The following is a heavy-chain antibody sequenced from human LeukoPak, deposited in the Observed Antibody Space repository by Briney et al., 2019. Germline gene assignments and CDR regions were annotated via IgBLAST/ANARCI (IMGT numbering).Heavy chain of an antibody. D-gene: IGHD3-22*01. CDR1: GYTFTSYD. Sequence: ASVTVSCKASGYTFTSYDINWVRQATGQGLEWMGWMNPNSGNTGYAQKFQGRVTMTRNTSISTAYMELNSLRSEDTAVYYCARAPGLVSYYDSSGYYYSGDFDYWGQGTLVTVSS. J-gene: IGHJ4*02. V-gene: IGHV1-8*01. CDR3: ARAPGLVSYYDSSGYYYSGDFDY. CDR2: MNPNSGNT.